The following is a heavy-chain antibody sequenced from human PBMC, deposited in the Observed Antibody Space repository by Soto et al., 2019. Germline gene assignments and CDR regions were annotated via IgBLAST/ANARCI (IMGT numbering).Heavy chain of an antibody. CDR2: INHSGST. Sequence: SETLSLTCAVYGGSFSGYYWSWIRQPPGKGLEWIGEINHSGSTNYNPSLKSRVTISVDMSKNQFSLKLSSVTAADTAVYYCARGGRQHLIPTPSSYKIDYWGQGTLVTVSS. V-gene: IGHV4-34*01. CDR1: GGSFSGYY. D-gene: IGHD6-13*01. J-gene: IGHJ4*02. CDR3: ARGGRQHLIPTPSSYKIDY.